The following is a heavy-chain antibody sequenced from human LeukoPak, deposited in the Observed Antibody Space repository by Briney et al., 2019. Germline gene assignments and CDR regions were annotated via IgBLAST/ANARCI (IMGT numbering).Heavy chain of an antibody. CDR2: IIPILGIA. Sequence: GASVKVSCKASGGTFSSYATSWVRQAPGQGLEWMGRIIPILGIANYAQKFQGRVTITADKSTSTAYMELSSLRSEDTAVYYCARGVVGAANWFDPWGQGTLVTVSS. J-gene: IGHJ5*02. CDR3: ARGVVGAANWFDP. D-gene: IGHD1-26*01. CDR1: GGTFSSYA. V-gene: IGHV1-69*04.